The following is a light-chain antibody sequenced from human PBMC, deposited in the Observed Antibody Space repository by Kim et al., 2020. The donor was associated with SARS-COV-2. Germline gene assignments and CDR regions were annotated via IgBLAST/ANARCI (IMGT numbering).Light chain of an antibody. Sequence: LSQGEGATLSCRASQSVTSSYVAWYQQKPGQAPRLLIYGASSRATGIPDRFSGTGSGTDFTLTISRLEPEDFAVYYCHQYGTSRTFGQGTKVDIK. CDR2: GAS. CDR1: QSVTSSY. V-gene: IGKV3-20*01. J-gene: IGKJ1*01. CDR3: HQYGTSRT.